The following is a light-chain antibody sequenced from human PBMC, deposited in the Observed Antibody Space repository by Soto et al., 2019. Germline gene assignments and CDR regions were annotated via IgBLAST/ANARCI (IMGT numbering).Light chain of an antibody. J-gene: IGLJ1*01. CDR3: SSYTTYTTGTTLV. CDR2: DVG. V-gene: IGLV2-14*03. Sequence: SVLTQPAPASGSPGKSVPLSCTWTSRDGGVYSFVSWYQQHPGKAPKLMIYDVGYRPSGVSDRFSGSKSGNTASLSISGLQAEDEAVYFCSSYTTYTTGTTLVFGTGTKVTVL. CDR1: SRDGGVYSF.